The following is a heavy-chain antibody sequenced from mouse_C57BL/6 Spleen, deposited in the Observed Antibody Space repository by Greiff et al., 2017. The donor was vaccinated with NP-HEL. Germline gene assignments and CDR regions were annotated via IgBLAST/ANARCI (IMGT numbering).Heavy chain of an antibody. CDR1: GYAFSSYW. J-gene: IGHJ2*01. Sequence: QVQLQQSGAELVKPGASVKISCKASGYAFSSYWMNWVKQRPGKGLEWIGQIYPGDGDTNSNGKFKGKATLTADKSSSTAYMQLSILTSEYSSVYFCARSGLKDYFDYWGQGTPLTVSS. V-gene: IGHV1-80*01. CDR3: ARSGLKDYFDY. D-gene: IGHD1-3*01. CDR2: IYPGDGDT.